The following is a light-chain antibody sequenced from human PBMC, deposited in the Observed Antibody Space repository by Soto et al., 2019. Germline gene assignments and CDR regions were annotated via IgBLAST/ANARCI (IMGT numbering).Light chain of an antibody. CDR2: SNN. CDR3: AAWDDSLNGPYV. J-gene: IGLJ1*01. CDR1: SSNIGSNT. Sequence: QSVLTQPPSASGTPGQRVTISCSGSSSNIGSNTVNWHQQLPGTAPKLLIYSNNQRPSGVPDRFSGSKSGTSASLAISGLQSEDEADYYCAAWDDSLNGPYVFGTGTKVT. V-gene: IGLV1-44*01.